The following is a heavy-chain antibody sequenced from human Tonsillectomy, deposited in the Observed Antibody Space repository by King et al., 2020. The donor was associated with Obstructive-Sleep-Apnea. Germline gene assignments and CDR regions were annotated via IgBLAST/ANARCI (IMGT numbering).Heavy chain of an antibody. CDR2: IYSGGII. CDR1: GGSITNSY. D-gene: IGHD3-10*01. Sequence: VQLQESGPGLVKPSETLSLTCTVSGGSITNSYWSWIRQPAGQGLEWFGRIYSGGIINYNPSLESRVTMSLDTSKKQLSLKLTSVTAADTAVYYCARHRGIRAFDIWGQGTMVTVAA. CDR3: ARHRGIRAFDI. J-gene: IGHJ3*02. V-gene: IGHV4-4*07.